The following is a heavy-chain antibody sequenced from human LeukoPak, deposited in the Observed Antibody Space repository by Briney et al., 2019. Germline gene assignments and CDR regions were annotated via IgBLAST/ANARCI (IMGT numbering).Heavy chain of an antibody. CDR1: GYSFTSYW. Sequence: GESPKISCKGSGYSFTSYWIGWVRQMPGKGLEWMGIIYPGDSDTRYSPSFQGQVTISADKSISTAYLQWSSLKASDTAMYYCARYCTNGVCLFDPWGQGTLVTVSS. V-gene: IGHV5-51*01. J-gene: IGHJ5*02. CDR2: IYPGDSDT. CDR3: ARYCTNGVCLFDP. D-gene: IGHD2-8*01.